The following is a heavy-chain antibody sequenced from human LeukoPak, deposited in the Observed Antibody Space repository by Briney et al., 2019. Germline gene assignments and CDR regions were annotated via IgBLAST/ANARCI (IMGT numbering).Heavy chain of an antibody. V-gene: IGHV3-9*01. CDR3: AKGTDYSNYVGYFDY. D-gene: IGHD4-11*01. J-gene: IGHJ4*02. CDR2: ISWNSGSI. Sequence: SLRLSCAASGFTFDDYAMHWVRQAPGKGLEWVSGISWNSGSIGYADSVKGRFTISRDNAKNSLYLQMNSLRAEDTALYYCAKGTDYSNYVGYFDYWGQGTLVTVSS. CDR1: GFTFDDYA.